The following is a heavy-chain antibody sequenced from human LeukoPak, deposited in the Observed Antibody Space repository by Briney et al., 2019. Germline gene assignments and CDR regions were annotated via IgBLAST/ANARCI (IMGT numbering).Heavy chain of an antibody. J-gene: IGHJ4*02. Sequence: GGSLRLSCAASGFIFSNSGMNWVRQAPGKGLEWVANIKQDGTEKYYVDSVKGRFTISRDNAKNSLYLQMNSLRAEDTAVYYCATLQLEATFDYWGQGTLVTVSS. D-gene: IGHD1-26*01. CDR3: ATLQLEATFDY. V-gene: IGHV3-7*01. CDR1: GFIFSNSG. CDR2: IKQDGTEK.